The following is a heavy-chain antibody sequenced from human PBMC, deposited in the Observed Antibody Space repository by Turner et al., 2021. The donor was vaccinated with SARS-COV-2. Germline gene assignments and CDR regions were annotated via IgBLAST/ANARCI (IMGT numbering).Heavy chain of an antibody. V-gene: IGHV1-24*01. J-gene: IGHJ3*02. CDR2: FDPEDGET. Sequence: QVQLVQSGAEVKKPGASVKVSCKVSGYTLTELSMHWVRQDTGKGLEWMGGFDPEDGETIYAQKFQGRVTMTEYTSTDTAYMELSSLRSEDTAVYYCATCRDGYNWGAFHIWGQGTMVTVSS. CDR3: ATCRDGYNWGAFHI. D-gene: IGHD5-12*01. CDR1: GYTLTELS.